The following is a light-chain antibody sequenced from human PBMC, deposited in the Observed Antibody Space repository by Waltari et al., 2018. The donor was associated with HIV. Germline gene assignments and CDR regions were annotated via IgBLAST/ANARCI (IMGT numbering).Light chain of an antibody. J-gene: IGLJ3*02. V-gene: IGLV1-51*01. CDR2: DNN. Sequence: QSLLTQPPSVSAAPGQRVTLSCSGSTSNLGSNSVSWYEQFPGAAPKLLISDNNKRPSGIPDRFSGSKSGTSATLAITGLQTGDEADYYCATWDSSLNAVVFGGGTKLTVL. CDR3: ATWDSSLNAVV. CDR1: TSNLGSNS.